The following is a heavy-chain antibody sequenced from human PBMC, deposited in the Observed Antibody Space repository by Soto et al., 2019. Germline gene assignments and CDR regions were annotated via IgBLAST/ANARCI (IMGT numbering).Heavy chain of an antibody. CDR3: ARGGAVVVPGAVDRHNWFDP. J-gene: IGHJ5*02. CDR1: GGTFSSYS. D-gene: IGHD2-2*01. CDR2: VIPILGMA. Sequence: QVQLVQSGAEVKKPGSSVKVSCEASGGTFSSYSFSWVRQAPGQGLEWMGRVIPILGMANYAHKFQGRVTITADKSTNTVYMQLSSLRSGDTAVYYCARGGAVVVPGAVDRHNWFDPWGQGTLVTVSS. V-gene: IGHV1-69*02.